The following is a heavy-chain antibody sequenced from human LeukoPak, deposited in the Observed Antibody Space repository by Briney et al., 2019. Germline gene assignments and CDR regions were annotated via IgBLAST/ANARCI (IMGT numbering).Heavy chain of an antibody. CDR1: GASFTTYY. Sequence: PSETPSLTCTVSGASFTTYYWSWIRQPPGKGLEWIGYIHYSGNTKYHPSLKSRVTMSVDTSKNQFSLKLSSATAADTATYYCARLYGSGTAVDHWGQGTLVTVSS. CDR2: IHYSGNT. CDR3: ARLYGSGTAVDH. D-gene: IGHD3-10*01. J-gene: IGHJ4*02. V-gene: IGHV4-59*08.